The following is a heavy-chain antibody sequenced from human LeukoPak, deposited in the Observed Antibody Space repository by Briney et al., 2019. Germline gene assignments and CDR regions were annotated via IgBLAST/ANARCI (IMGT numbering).Heavy chain of an antibody. Sequence: GGSLRLSCAASGFTFSSYGMHWVRQAPGKGLEWVAYIQNDGSNEQYADSVKGRFSISRDSSKNILYLQMNSLRADDTAVYYCAREAPMVGDSFDIWGHGTMVTISS. CDR2: IQNDGSNE. D-gene: IGHD3-10*02. CDR1: GFTFSSYG. V-gene: IGHV3-30*02. CDR3: AREAPMVGDSFDI. J-gene: IGHJ3*02.